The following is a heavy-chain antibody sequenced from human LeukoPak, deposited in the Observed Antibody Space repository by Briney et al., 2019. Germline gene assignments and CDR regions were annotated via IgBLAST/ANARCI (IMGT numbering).Heavy chain of an antibody. CDR1: GASISGGGYF. Sequence: SETLYLTCTVSGASISGGGYFWTRMLQPAGKELEWFGWPYTNRGATYNPSLKSKVTCSVGTCNHFSLNLTSVTAADTAVYFCARDDEPFGDSFDYWGPGTLVTVSS. V-gene: IGHV4-61*02. J-gene: IGHJ4*02. D-gene: IGHD2/OR15-2a*01. CDR2: PYTNRGA. CDR3: ARDDEPFGDSFDY.